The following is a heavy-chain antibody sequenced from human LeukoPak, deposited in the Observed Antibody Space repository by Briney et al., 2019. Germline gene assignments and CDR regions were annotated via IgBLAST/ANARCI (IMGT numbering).Heavy chain of an antibody. J-gene: IGHJ2*01. CDR1: GYSFTTYW. CDR2: MYPGDSQT. CDR3: ARVGGQQLVRYFDL. D-gene: IGHD6-13*01. Sequence: GESLMISCKGSGYSFTTYWIAWVRQMPGKGLEWMGIMYPGDSQTRYSPSFQGQVTVSADKSISTVYLQWSSLKASDTAMYYCARVGGQQLVRYFDLWGRGTLVTVSS. V-gene: IGHV5-51*01.